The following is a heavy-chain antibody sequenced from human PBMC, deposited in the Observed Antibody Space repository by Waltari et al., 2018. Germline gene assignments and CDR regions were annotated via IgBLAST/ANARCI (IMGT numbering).Heavy chain of an antibody. J-gene: IGHJ3*02. D-gene: IGHD3-3*01. CDR1: GGSISSYY. Sequence: QVQLQESGPGLVKPSETLSLTCTVSGGSISSYYWSWIRQPPGKGLEWIGYIYYSGSTNYNPSLKSRVTISVDTSKNQFSLKLSSVTAADTAVYYCARVDYDFWSGYFDAFDIWGQGTMVTVSS. CDR2: IYYSGST. CDR3: ARVDYDFWSGYFDAFDI. V-gene: IGHV4-59*08.